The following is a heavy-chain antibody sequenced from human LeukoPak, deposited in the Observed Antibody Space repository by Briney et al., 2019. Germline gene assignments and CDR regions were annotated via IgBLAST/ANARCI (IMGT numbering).Heavy chain of an antibody. Sequence: GGSLRLSCAASGFTFSSYAMSWVRQAPGKGLEWVSAISGSGGSTYYADSVKGRFTISRDNSKNTLYLQMNSLRAEDTAVYYCAKEGIAAVYYFYGMDVWGQGTTVTVSS. CDR3: AKEGIAAVYYFYGMDV. V-gene: IGHV3-23*01. D-gene: IGHD6-13*01. CDR2: ISGSGGST. J-gene: IGHJ6*02. CDR1: GFTFSSYA.